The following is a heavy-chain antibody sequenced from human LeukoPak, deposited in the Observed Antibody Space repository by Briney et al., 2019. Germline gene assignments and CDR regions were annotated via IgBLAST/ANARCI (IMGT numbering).Heavy chain of an antibody. CDR1: GYTFTGYY. CDR2: INPNSGGT. D-gene: IGHD6-19*01. J-gene: IGHJ6*03. Sequence: ASVKVSCKASGYTFTGYYMHWVRQAPGQGLEWMGWINPNSGGTNYAQKFQGRVTMTRDTSISTAYMELSRLRSDDTAVYYSARDRRLWLVRHMDVWGKGTTVTVSS. CDR3: ARDRRLWLVRHMDV. V-gene: IGHV1-2*02.